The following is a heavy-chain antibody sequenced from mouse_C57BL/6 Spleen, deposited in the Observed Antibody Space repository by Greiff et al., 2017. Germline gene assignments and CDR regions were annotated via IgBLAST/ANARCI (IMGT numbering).Heavy chain of an antibody. CDR1: GFTFSSYA. CDR2: ISDGGSYT. V-gene: IGHV5-4*03. J-gene: IGHJ1*03. D-gene: IGHD1-1*01. CDR3: ARVVYYYGSSFFYWYFDV. Sequence: EVKVVESGGGLVKPGGSLKLSCAASGFTFSSYAMSWVRQTPEKRLEWVATISDGGSYTYYPDNVKGRFTISRDNAKNNLYLQMSHLKSEDTAMYYCARVVYYYGSSFFYWYFDVWGTGTTVTVSS.